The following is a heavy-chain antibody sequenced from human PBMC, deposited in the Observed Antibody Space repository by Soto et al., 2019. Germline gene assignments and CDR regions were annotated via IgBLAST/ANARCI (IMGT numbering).Heavy chain of an antibody. D-gene: IGHD3-3*01. Sequence: SETLSLTCTVSADSISSYYWSWVRQPPGKGLEWIGYIYYSGNTYYNPSLKSRLTISVDTSKNQFSLKLSSVTAADTAVYYCARQVAGDFWSGYQNDYYYMDVWGKGTTVTVSS. J-gene: IGHJ6*03. CDR1: ADSISSYY. CDR2: IYYSGNT. V-gene: IGHV4-59*08. CDR3: ARQVAGDFWSGYQNDYYYMDV.